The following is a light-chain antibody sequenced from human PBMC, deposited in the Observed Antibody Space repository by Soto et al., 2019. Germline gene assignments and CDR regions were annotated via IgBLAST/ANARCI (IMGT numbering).Light chain of an antibody. V-gene: IGKV3D-15*01. CDR1: QSVSSN. CDR2: GAS. Sequence: EIVMTQSPATLSVSPGERATLSCGASQSVSSNLAWYQQKPGQPPRLLISGASTRATGIPARFSGSGSGTEFTLTVSSLQSEDFAVYYCQQYHNWYTFGQGTKLEIK. CDR3: QQYHNWYT. J-gene: IGKJ2*01.